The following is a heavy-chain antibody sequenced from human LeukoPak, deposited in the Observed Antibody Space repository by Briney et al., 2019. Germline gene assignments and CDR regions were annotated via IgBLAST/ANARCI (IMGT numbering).Heavy chain of an antibody. CDR2: IYYSGST. D-gene: IGHD6-13*01. CDR1: GGSISSSSYY. Sequence: PSETLSLTCTVSGGSISSSSYYWGWIRQPPGKGLEWIGYIYYSGSTNYNPSLKSRVTISVDTSKNQFSLKLSSVTAADTAVYYCARAVRAAALFDYWGQGTLVTVSS. CDR3: ARAVRAAALFDY. J-gene: IGHJ4*02. V-gene: IGHV4-61*05.